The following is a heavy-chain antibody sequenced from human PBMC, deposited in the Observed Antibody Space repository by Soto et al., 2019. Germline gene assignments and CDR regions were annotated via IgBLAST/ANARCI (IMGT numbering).Heavy chain of an antibody. Sequence: ASVKVSCKASGYTFTSYGISWVRQAPGQGLEWMGWISAYNGNTNYAQKLQGRVTMTTDTSTSTAYMELRSLRSDDTAVYYCARVATIRPSRFYWFDPWGQGTLVTVSS. CDR2: ISAYNGNT. CDR1: GYTFTSYG. J-gene: IGHJ5*02. D-gene: IGHD5-12*01. CDR3: ARVATIRPSRFYWFDP. V-gene: IGHV1-18*01.